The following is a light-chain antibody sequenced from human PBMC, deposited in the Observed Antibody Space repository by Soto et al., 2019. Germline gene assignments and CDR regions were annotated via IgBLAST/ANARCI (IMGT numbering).Light chain of an antibody. Sequence: QSALTQPPSASGAPGQRVTISCSGSSSNIGTNTVNWYQQLPETAPKLLIYSNDQRPSGVPDRFSGSKSGTSASLAISGLQSEDEADYYCAAWDDSLNSVVFGGGTKVTVL. CDR2: SND. V-gene: IGLV1-44*01. CDR1: SSNIGTNT. J-gene: IGLJ2*01. CDR3: AAWDDSLNSVV.